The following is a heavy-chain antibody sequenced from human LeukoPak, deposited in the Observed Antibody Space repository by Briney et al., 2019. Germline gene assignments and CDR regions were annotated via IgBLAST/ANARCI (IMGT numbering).Heavy chain of an antibody. CDR3: ARDRSIAARFHYFDY. J-gene: IGHJ4*02. CDR1: GFTFSDYY. V-gene: IGHV3-11*01. D-gene: IGHD6-6*01. Sequence: GGSLRLSCAASGFTFSDYYMGWIRQAPGKGLEWVSYISSSGSTIYYADSVKGRFTISRDNAKNSLYLQMNSLRAEDTAVYYCARDRSIAARFHYFDYWGQGTLVTVSS. CDR2: ISSSGSTI.